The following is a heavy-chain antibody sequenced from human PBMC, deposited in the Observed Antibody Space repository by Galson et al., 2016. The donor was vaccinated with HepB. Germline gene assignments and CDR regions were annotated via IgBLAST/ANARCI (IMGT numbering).Heavy chain of an antibody. CDR2: TDGSGGST. J-gene: IGHJ4*02. CDR1: GFTFSTYT. CDR3: AKDRYWNRDFDY. D-gene: IGHD1-1*01. Sequence: SLRLSCAASGFTFSTYTMSWVRQAPGKGLEYVSGTDGSGGSTYYADSVKGRFTISRDNSKTTMYLQMNSLKAEDTAIYYCAKDRYWNRDFDYWGQGTLVTVSS. V-gene: IGHV3-23*01.